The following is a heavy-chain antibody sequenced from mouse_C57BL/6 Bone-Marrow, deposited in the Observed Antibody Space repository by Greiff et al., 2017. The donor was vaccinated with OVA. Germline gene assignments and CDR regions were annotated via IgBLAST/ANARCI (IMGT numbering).Heavy chain of an antibody. Sequence: DVMLVESGEGLVKPGGSLKLSCAASGFTFSSYAMSWVRQTPEKRLEWVAYISSGGDYIYYADTVKGRFTISRDNARNTLYLQMSSLKSEDTAMDYCTRGGGRDYAMDYWGQGTSVTVSS. V-gene: IGHV5-9-1*02. D-gene: IGHD3-3*01. CDR1: GFTFSSYA. CDR3: TRGGGRDYAMDY. J-gene: IGHJ4*01. CDR2: ISSGGDYI.